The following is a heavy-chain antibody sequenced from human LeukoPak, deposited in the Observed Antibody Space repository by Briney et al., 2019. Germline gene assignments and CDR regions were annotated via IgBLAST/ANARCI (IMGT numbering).Heavy chain of an antibody. Sequence: SETLSLTCTVSGGSISGYYWSWIRQPAGKGLEWIGRFYTSGSTDYNPSLKSRVTISVDTSKNQFSLKLSSVTAADTAVYYCAREGEYSNRLDPWGQGTLVTVSS. CDR1: GGSISGYY. J-gene: IGHJ5*02. D-gene: IGHD4-11*01. CDR2: FYTSGST. CDR3: AREGEYSNRLDP. V-gene: IGHV4-4*07.